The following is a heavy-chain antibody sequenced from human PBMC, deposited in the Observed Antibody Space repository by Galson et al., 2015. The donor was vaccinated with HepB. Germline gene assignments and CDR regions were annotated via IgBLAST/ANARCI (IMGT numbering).Heavy chain of an antibody. J-gene: IGHJ4*02. CDR2: VSQDGGAK. D-gene: IGHD2-21*02. CDR1: GFSFTSYW. CDR3: ASGTALDY. Sequence: SLRLSCAASGFSFTSYWMTWVRQAPGKGLEWLANVSQDGGAKNYVDSVRGRFTISRDNAKNSVYLQMNSLRAEDTAVYYCASGTALDYWGQGTLVTVSS. V-gene: IGHV3-7*01.